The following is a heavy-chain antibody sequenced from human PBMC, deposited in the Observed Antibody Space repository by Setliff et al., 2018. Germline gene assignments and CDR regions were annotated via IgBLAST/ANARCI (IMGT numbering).Heavy chain of an antibody. CDR3: ARARHFGMDV. Sequence: GASVKVSCKASGYIFSDHYMHWVRQAPGKGHEWMGWINSNGGDTNYAQTFEGRLTLTRDTSIRTTYMELATLRSDDTAVYYCARARHFGMDVWGQGTTVTVSS. V-gene: IGHV1-2*02. CDR1: GYIFSDHY. J-gene: IGHJ6*02. CDR2: INSNGGDT.